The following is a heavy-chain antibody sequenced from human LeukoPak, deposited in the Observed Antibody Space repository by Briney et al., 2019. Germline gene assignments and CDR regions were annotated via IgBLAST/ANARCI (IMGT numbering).Heavy chain of an antibody. CDR3: AKDRSRSYSSFDS. V-gene: IGHV3-43*01. J-gene: IGHJ4*02. D-gene: IGHD5-18*01. CDR1: GFTFDDYT. CDR2: IGWDSDSK. Sequence: GGSLRLSCAASGFTFDDYTMHWVRHVPGKGLEWVSVIGWDSDSKYYLESVKGRFTISRDNSKNSLYLQMNSLRTEDTAIYYCAKDRSRSYSSFDSWGRGTLVTVSS.